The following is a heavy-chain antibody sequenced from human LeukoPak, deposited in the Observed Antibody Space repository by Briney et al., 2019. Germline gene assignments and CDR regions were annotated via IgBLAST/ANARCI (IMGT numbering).Heavy chain of an antibody. Sequence: SETLSLTCTVSGYSISINYHWGWIRQSPGKGLEWIGTISHSGSTYYNPSLKSRVTISLDTSKNQFSLKLGSVTAADTAVYFRARAIGYTNGQNWFDPWGQGTLVTVSS. CDR2: ISHSGST. CDR1: GYSISINYH. CDR3: ARAIGYTNGQNWFDP. D-gene: IGHD6-25*01. J-gene: IGHJ5*02. V-gene: IGHV4-38-2*02.